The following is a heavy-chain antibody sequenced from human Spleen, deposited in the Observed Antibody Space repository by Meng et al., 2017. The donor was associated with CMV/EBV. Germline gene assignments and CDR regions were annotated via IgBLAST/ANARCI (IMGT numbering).Heavy chain of an antibody. Sequence: CKESGYTFTEYYIQWVRQAPGKGLEYMGWINATSGGTYNTQKFQGRVTMTRDTSISTANMEVRWLRFDDTATYYCAREGAEGDNWFDPWGQGTLVTVSS. J-gene: IGHJ5*02. V-gene: IGHV1-2*02. CDR3: AREGAEGDNWFDP. CDR2: INATSGGT. D-gene: IGHD1-26*01. CDR1: GYTFTEYY.